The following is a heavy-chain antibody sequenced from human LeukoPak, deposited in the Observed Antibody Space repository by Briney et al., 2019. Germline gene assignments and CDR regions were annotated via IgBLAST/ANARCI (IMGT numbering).Heavy chain of an antibody. CDR3: AKEGVQAPTDWFFDL. V-gene: IGHV3-74*01. J-gene: IGHJ2*01. D-gene: IGHD1-26*01. CDR2: IKRDGSSP. Sequence: TGGSLRLSCAASGFTFSSYWMHWIRHAPGKGLVWVSRIKRDGSSPAYADSVKGRFTISIDNSRNTVYLQMNSLRTEDTALYYCAKEGVQAPTDWFFDLWGRGTLVTVSS. CDR1: GFTFSSYW.